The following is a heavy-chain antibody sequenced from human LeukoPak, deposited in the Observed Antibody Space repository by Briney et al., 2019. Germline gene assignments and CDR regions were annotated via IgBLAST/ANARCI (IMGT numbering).Heavy chain of an antibody. CDR1: GFTFSSYA. J-gene: IGHJ4*02. CDR2: ISGSGGST. Sequence: PGGSLRLSCAAPGFTFSSYAMSWVRQAPGKGLEWVSAISGSGGSTYYADSVKGRFTISRDNSKNTLYLQMNSLRAEDTAVYYCAKARWDVVVPAASFDYWGQGTLVTVSS. CDR3: AKARWDVVVPAASFDY. V-gene: IGHV3-23*01. D-gene: IGHD2-2*01.